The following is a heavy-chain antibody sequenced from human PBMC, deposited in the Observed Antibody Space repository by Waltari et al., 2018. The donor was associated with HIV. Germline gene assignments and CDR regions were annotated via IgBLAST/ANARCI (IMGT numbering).Heavy chain of an antibody. Sequence: LVQPGVSLRLSCAASGFSFSYYSMNWVRQAPGKGLEWVAFISSTSSIIYYADSVKGRFTISRDNAKNLLYLQMNSLRDEDTAIYYCARHRQQLVLYDAFDMWGQGSMVTVSS. V-gene: IGHV3-48*02. D-gene: IGHD6-13*01. CDR1: GFSFSYYS. CDR3: ARHRQQLVLYDAFDM. CDR2: ISSTSSII. J-gene: IGHJ3*02.